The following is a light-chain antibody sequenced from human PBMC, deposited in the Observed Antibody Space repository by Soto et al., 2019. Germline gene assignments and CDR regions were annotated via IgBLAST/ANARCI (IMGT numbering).Light chain of an antibody. CDR2: VAS. CDR1: QSVSSNY. V-gene: IGKV3-20*01. CDR3: QQYGSSPIT. J-gene: IGKJ5*01. Sequence: EIVLTQSPGTLSLSPGERATLSCRASQSVSSNYLAWYQQKPGQAPRDLIYVASSRATGIPDRFSGSGSGTDFTLTISRLEPEDFAVYYCQQYGSSPITVGQGTRLEIK.